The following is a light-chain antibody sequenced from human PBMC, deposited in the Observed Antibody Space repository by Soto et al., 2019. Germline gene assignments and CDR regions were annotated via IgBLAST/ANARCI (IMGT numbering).Light chain of an antibody. V-gene: IGKV1-39*01. CDR1: QSISTF. CDR3: QQSYRTPIT. J-gene: IGKJ5*01. Sequence: DIHMTRSLSSLSASVGKMITVTCRASQSISTFLNWYQQKPGQARNLLIYAASGLQSGVPSRFSGSGSGTDFTLTISSLKTEDFATYYCQQSYRTPITFGQGTRVEIK. CDR2: AAS.